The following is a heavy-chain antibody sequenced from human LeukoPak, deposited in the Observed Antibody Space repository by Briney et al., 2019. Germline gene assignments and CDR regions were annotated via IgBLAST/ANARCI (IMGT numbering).Heavy chain of an antibody. J-gene: IGHJ4*02. CDR1: GGTFSSYA. CDR3: ARGVTRIAVADGAYGY. V-gene: IGHV1-69*13. Sequence: SVKVSCKASGGTFSSYAISWVRQAPGQGLEWMGGIIPIFGTANYAQKFQGRVTITADESTSTAYMELSSLRSEDTAVYYCARGVTRIAVADGAYGYWGQGTLVTVSS. D-gene: IGHD6-19*01. CDR2: IIPIFGTA.